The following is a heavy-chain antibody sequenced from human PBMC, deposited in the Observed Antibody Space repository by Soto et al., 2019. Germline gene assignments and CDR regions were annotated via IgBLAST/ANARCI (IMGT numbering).Heavy chain of an antibody. CDR2: FNRFGST. CDR3: AREYYDLLTGYSGFDY. V-gene: IGHV3-53*01. J-gene: IGHJ4*02. CDR1: GLSLSDSD. D-gene: IGHD3-9*01. Sequence: PGGSLRLSCAASGLSLSDSDVSWVRQAPGKGLEWVALFNRFGSTYYEDSVKGRFTISRDNSQNKVYLQMGGLRADDTAVYYCAREYYDLLTGYSGFDYWGQGTLVTVSS.